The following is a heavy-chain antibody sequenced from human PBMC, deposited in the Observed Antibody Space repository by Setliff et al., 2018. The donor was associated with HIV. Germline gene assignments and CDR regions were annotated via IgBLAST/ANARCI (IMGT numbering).Heavy chain of an antibody. D-gene: IGHD2-2*01. CDR1: GGSISSYY. Sequence: SETLSLTCTVSGGSISSYYWSWIRQPAGKGLEWIGRMYTSGSTNYNPSLKSRVTISVHRSKNQFSLKLSSVTAADTAVYYCARSILVPAAMDYYYYGMDVWGQGTTVTVSS. CDR3: ARSILVPAAMDYYYYGMDV. CDR2: MYTSGST. J-gene: IGHJ6*02. V-gene: IGHV4-4*07.